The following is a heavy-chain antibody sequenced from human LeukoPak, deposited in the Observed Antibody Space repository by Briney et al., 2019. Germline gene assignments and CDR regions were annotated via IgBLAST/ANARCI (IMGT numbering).Heavy chain of an antibody. CDR1: GFTFSSYG. V-gene: IGHV3-30*03. J-gene: IGHJ4*02. CDR2: ISYDGSNK. CDR3: SRSGIVVAAFDY. Sequence: GGSLRLSCAASGFTFSSYGMHWVRQAPGKGLEWVAVISYDGSNKYYADSVKGRFTISRDNSKNTLYLQMNSLRAEDTAVYYCSRSGIVVAAFDYWGQGTLVTVP. D-gene: IGHD3-22*01.